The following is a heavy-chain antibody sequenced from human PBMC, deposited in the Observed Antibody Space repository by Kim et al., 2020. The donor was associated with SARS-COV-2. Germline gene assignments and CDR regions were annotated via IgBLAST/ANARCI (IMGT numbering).Heavy chain of an antibody. J-gene: IGHJ4*02. CDR2: IYYGGYA. Sequence: SKTLSLTCSVSGGSISSSSDYYWGWIRQPPGKGLEWLGSIYYGGYAYYNPSLKSRLTISADTTQNHFSVELTSVTATDTALYYCARQSLYWATTFYYFDSWGQGILVTVSS. CDR1: GGSISSSSDYY. D-gene: IGHD1-1*01. V-gene: IGHV4-39*01. CDR3: ARQSLYWATTFYYFDS.